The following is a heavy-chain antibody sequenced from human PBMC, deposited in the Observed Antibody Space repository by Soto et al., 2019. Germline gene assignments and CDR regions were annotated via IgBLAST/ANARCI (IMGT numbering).Heavy chain of an antibody. D-gene: IGHD3-3*01. CDR1: GFTFSNAW. J-gene: IGHJ6*02. Sequence: GGSLILSCAASGFTFSNAWMNWVRQAPGKGLEWVGRIKSKIDGGTTDYAAPVKGRFTISRDDSKNTLYLQMNSLKTEDTAVYYCTTDQYTIFGVVIINYYYYGMDVWGQGTTVTVSS. CDR3: TTDQYTIFGVVIINYYYYGMDV. V-gene: IGHV3-15*07. CDR2: IKSKIDGGTT.